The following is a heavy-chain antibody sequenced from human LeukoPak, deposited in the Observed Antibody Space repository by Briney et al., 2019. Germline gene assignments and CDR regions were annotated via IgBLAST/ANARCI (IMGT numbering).Heavy chain of an antibody. CDR1: GGSINSGSYY. V-gene: IGHV4-39*07. J-gene: IGHJ4*02. Sequence: TSETLSLTCTVSGGSINSGSYYWAWIRQPPGKGLEWIGSIYYSGSTYYNPSLKSRVTISVDTSNNQFSLKLSSVTAADTAVYYCASPCFDYWGQGTLVSVSS. CDR3: ASPCFDY. CDR2: IYYSGST.